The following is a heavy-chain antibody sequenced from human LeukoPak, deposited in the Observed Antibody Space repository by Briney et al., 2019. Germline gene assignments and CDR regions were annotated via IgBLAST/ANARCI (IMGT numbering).Heavy chain of an antibody. CDR1: GFTFSSYG. V-gene: IGHV3-30*02. CDR3: ARGENSDFWSGFYTHFDY. J-gene: IGHJ4*02. D-gene: IGHD3-3*01. CDR2: IRYDGSNK. Sequence: GGSLRLSCAASGFTFSSYGMHWVRQAPGKGLEWVAFIRYDGSNKYYADSVKGRFTISRDNSKNTLYLQMNSLRAEDTAVYYCARGENSDFWSGFYTHFDYWGQGTLVTVSS.